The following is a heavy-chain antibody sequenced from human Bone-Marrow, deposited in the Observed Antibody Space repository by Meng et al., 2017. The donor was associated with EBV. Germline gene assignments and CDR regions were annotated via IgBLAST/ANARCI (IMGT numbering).Heavy chain of an antibody. CDR1: GDSISSFYY. V-gene: IGHV4-39*01. J-gene: IGHJ5*02. Sequence: LQLAESGPGQVKPSGTLSLTVTVSGDSISSFYYWGWIRQPPGRGLEWIGSVHYTGSTYYSPSLKSRVTVSVDTSKNQFSLRLTSVTAADTAVYYCARPFPSWQSPRLDPFGAWGQGTLVTVSS. D-gene: IGHD6-19*01. CDR3: ARPFPSWQSPRLDPFGA. CDR2: VHYTGST.